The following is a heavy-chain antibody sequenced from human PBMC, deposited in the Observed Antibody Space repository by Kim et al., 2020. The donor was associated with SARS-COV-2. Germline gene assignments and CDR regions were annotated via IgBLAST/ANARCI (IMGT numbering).Heavy chain of an antibody. CDR2: IYYSGST. CDR1: GGSISSSSYY. D-gene: IGHD6-19*01. J-gene: IGHJ5*02. CDR3: ASLRRGAVAGIIGTSNNWFDP. Sequence: SETLSLTCTVSGGSISSSSYYWGWIRQPPGKGLEWIGSIYYSGSTYYNPFLKSRVTISVDTSKNQFSLKLSSVTAADTAVYYCASLRRGAVAGIIGTSNNWFDPWGQGTLVTVSS. V-gene: IGHV4-39*01.